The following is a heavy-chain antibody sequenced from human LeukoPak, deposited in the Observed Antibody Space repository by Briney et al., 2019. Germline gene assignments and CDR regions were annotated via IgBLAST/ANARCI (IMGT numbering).Heavy chain of an antibody. CDR3: ARRGYSSSWYGEYFQH. D-gene: IGHD6-13*01. CDR2: INPNSGGT. J-gene: IGHJ1*01. Sequence: ASVKVSFQASGYTFTGYYMHWVRPAPGQGLEWMGWINPNSGGTNYAQKFQGRVTMTRDTSISTAYMELSRLRSDDTAVYYCARRGYSSSWYGEYFQHWGQGTLVTVSS. CDR1: GYTFTGYY. V-gene: IGHV1-2*02.